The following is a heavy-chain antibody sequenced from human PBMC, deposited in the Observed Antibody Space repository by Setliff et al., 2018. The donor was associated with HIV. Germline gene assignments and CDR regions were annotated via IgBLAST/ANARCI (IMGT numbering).Heavy chain of an antibody. CDR2: IYQSGSS. V-gene: IGHV4-38-2*01. Sequence: PSETLSLTCAVSGYSISSGYYWGWIRQPPGKGLEWIGNIYQSGSSYSNPSLKSRVTISIDPSKNQFSLKLSSVTAADTAVYYCARSRGTQQEEYYFDYWGPGTLVTVSS. CDR3: ARSRGTQQEEYYFDY. CDR1: GYSISSGYY. D-gene: IGHD5-12*01. J-gene: IGHJ4*02.